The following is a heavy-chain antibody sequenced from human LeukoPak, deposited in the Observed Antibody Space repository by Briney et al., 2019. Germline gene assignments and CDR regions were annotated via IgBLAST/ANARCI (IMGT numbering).Heavy chain of an antibody. CDR3: ARRRQISSYSPYAFDI. Sequence: SETLSLTCTVSGGSISSYYWSWIRQPPGKGLEWIGYINYSGSTDYNPSLRSRVTMSVDTSKNQFSLKVSSVTAADTAVYYCARRRQISSYSPYAFDIWGQGTLVTVSP. D-gene: IGHD2-15*01. J-gene: IGHJ3*02. CDR1: GGSISSYY. CDR2: INYSGST. V-gene: IGHV4-59*08.